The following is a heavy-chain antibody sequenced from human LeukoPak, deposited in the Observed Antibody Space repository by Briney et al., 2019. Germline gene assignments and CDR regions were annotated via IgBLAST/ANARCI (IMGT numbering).Heavy chain of an antibody. J-gene: IGHJ6*03. CDR3: ARESYSAAFVSYYYYMDV. CDR2: IYYSGST. Sequence: SETLSLTCTVSGGSISSSSYYWGWIRQPPGKGLEWIGSIYYSGSTYYNPSLKSRVTISVDTSKNQFSLKLSSVTAADTAVYYCARESYSAAFVSYYYYMDVWGKGTTVTVSS. CDR1: GGSISSSSYY. D-gene: IGHD2-21*01. V-gene: IGHV4-39*07.